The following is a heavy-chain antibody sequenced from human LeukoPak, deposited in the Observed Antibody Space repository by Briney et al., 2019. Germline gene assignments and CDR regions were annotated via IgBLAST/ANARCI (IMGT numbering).Heavy chain of an antibody. D-gene: IGHD4-11*01. CDR3: AKGVTTVRIYYHGMDV. Sequence: SRTLSCAAAGLTFSSCAMSWVRPAPEKGLEWVALIRGSGDSKYCADSVKGRFTSSRDNAKNTLWMQMNSLRAEDTAVYYCAKGVTTVRIYYHGMDVWGQGTTVTVSS. CDR2: IRGSGDSK. J-gene: IGHJ6*02. CDR1: GLTFSSCA. V-gene: IGHV3-23*01.